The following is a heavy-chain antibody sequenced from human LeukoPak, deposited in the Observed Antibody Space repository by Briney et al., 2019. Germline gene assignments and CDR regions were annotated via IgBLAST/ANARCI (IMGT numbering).Heavy chain of an antibody. J-gene: IGHJ4*02. V-gene: IGHV1-18*01. D-gene: IGHD6-13*01. CDR1: VYTFISYG. CDR3: ARYSSSWSFDY. CDR2: ISAYNGNT. Sequence: ASVKVSCKASVYTFISYGISWVRQAHGQGLEWMGWISAYNGNTNYAQKLQGRVTMTTDSSTSTAYMELRSLRSDDTAVYYCARYSSSWSFDYWGQGTLVTVSS.